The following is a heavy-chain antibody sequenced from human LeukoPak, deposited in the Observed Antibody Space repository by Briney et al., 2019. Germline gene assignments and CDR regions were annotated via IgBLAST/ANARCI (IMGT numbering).Heavy chain of an antibody. V-gene: IGHV4-4*02. Sequence: PSETLSLTCAVSGGSISSCNWWSWVRQPPGKGLEWVGEIYNSGSTYYHPSLKSRVTISVDKSKNQFSLKLSSVTAADTAVYYCAVYCGGDCYSVVNNWFDPWGQGTLVTVSS. D-gene: IGHD2-21*02. CDR1: GGSISSCNW. J-gene: IGHJ5*02. CDR2: IYNSGST. CDR3: AVYCGGDCYSVVNNWFDP.